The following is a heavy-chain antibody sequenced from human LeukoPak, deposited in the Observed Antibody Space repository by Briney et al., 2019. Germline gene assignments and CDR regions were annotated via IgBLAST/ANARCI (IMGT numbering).Heavy chain of an antibody. J-gene: IGHJ4*02. CDR1: GFTFSNAW. CDR2: IKSKTDVGTT. CDR3: TTQPHGPDYYDSSGYTNYFDY. Sequence: GGSLRLSCAASGFTFSNAWMSWVRQAPGKGLEWVGRIKSKTDVGTTDYAAPVKGRFTISRDDSKNTLYLQMNSLKTEDTAVYYCTTQPHGPDYYDSSGYTNYFDYWGQGTLVTVSS. V-gene: IGHV3-15*01. D-gene: IGHD3-22*01.